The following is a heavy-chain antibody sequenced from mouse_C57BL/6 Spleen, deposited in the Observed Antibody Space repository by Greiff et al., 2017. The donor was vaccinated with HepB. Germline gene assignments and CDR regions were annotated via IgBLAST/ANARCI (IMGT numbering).Heavy chain of an antibody. CDR3: ARSDGYDGYPYWYFDV. D-gene: IGHD2-3*01. CDR2: INPSNGGT. J-gene: IGHJ1*03. V-gene: IGHV1-53*01. CDR1: GYTFTSYW. Sequence: QVQLQQPGTELVKPGASVKLSCKASGYTFTSYWMHWVKQRPGQGLEWIGNINPSNGGTNYNEKFKSKATLTVDKSSSTAYMQLSSLTSEDSAVYYCARSDGYDGYPYWYFDVWGTGTTVTVSS.